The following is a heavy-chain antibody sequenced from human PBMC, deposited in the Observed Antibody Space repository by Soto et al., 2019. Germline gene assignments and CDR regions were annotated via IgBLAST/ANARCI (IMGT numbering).Heavy chain of an antibody. Sequence: GQGLGWMGWISAYNGNTNYAQKLQGRVTMTTDTSTSTAYMELRSLRSDDTAVYYCARNDYGDYDDAPDILGQGTMVLVSS. V-gene: IGHV1-18*01. CDR2: ISAYNGNT. D-gene: IGHD4-17*01. CDR3: ARNDYGDYDDAPDI. J-gene: IGHJ3*02.